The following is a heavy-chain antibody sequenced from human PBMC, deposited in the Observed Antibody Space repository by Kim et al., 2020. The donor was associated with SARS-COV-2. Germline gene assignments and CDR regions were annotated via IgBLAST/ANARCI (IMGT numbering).Heavy chain of an antibody. CDR3: ARDGSSGSYNHYYYYYGMDV. J-gene: IGHJ6*02. Sequence: ASVKVSCKASGYTFTSYGISWVRQAPGQGLEWMGWISAYNGNTNYAQKLQGRVTMTTDTSTSTAYMELRSLRSDDTAVYYCARDGSSGSYNHYYYYYGMDVWGQGTTVTVSS. V-gene: IGHV1-18*01. D-gene: IGHD1-26*01. CDR1: GYTFTSYG. CDR2: ISAYNGNT.